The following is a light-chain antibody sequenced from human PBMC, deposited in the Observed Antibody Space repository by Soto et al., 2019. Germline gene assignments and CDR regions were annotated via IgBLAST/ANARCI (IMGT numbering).Light chain of an antibody. V-gene: IGLV2-18*01. Sequence: QCALTQPPSLSGSPGQSVTISCTGTITDFVSYNRVSWYQQPPGTAPKLIIYEASNRPSGVPDRFSGSKSGNTASLTISGLQAADEADYYCSLYTSENTYVFGTGTKVTV. CDR2: EAS. CDR1: ITDFVSYNR. J-gene: IGLJ1*01. CDR3: SLYTSENTYV.